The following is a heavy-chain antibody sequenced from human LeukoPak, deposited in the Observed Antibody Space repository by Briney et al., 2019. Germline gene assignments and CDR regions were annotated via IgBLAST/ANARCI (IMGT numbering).Heavy chain of an antibody. D-gene: IGHD2-21*01. J-gene: IGHJ3*02. Sequence: ASVKVSCKASGYTFTGYYMHWVRQAPGQGLEWMGWINTNSGGTNYAQKFQGRVTMTRDTSISTAYMELSRLRSDDTAVYYCARSEYCGGDCYSDAFDIWGQGTMVTVSS. CDR2: INTNSGGT. V-gene: IGHV1-2*02. CDR3: ARSEYCGGDCYSDAFDI. CDR1: GYTFTGYY.